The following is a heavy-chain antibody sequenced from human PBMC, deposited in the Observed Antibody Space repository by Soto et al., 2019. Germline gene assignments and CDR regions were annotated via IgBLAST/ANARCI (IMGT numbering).Heavy chain of an antibody. CDR2: INPNSGGT. CDR1: GYTFTGYY. CDR3: AREHVVVVAATGFDY. J-gene: IGHJ4*02. Sequence: ASVKVSCKASGYTFTGYYMHWVRQAPGQGLEWMGWINPNSGGTNYAQKFQGWVTMTRDTSLSTAYMELSRLGSDDTAVYYCAREHVVVVAATGFDYWGQGTLVTVSS. D-gene: IGHD2-15*01. V-gene: IGHV1-2*04.